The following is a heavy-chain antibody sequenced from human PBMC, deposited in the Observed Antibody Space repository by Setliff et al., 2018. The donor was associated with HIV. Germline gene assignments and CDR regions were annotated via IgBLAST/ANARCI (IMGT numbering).Heavy chain of an antibody. J-gene: IGHJ6*03. CDR1: GGTFSSFA. CDR2: IIPIFGTA. V-gene: IGHV1-69*05. Sequence: ASVMVSCKASGGTFSSFAISWVRQAPGQGLEWMGGIIPIFGTANYAQKFQGRVTITTDESTTTAYMELRSLRPEDAAVYYCARETYYGSGSYLPTEYYYYYMDVWGKGTTVTVSS. D-gene: IGHD3-10*01. CDR3: ARETYYGSGSYLPTEYYYYYMDV.